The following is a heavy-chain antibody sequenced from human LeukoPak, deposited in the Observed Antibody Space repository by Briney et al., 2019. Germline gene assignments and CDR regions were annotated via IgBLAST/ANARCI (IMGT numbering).Heavy chain of an antibody. Sequence: GGSLRLSCAASGFSFSGSAIHWVRQASGKGLEWLGRIRSKANNYATEYAASVKGRFTISRDDSKNTAYLQMNSLKTEDTAVYYCTSYLTEYCSGGSCYSDVWGKGTTVIISS. D-gene: IGHD2-15*01. J-gene: IGHJ6*04. CDR1: GFSFSGSA. CDR2: IRSKANNYAT. V-gene: IGHV3-73*01. CDR3: TSYLTEYCSGGSCYSDV.